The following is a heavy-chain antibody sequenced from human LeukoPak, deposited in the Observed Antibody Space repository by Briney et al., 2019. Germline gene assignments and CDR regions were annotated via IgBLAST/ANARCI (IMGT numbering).Heavy chain of an antibody. CDR1: GFXFSSYA. D-gene: IGHD3-10*01. Sequence: GGSLRLSCAASGFXFSSYAMSWVRQAPGKGLEWVSTISGSGSGTYYADSVKGRFTLSRDNSMNTLYLQMNSLRAEDTAVYYCAKDVESGRSADYWGQGTLVTVSS. J-gene: IGHJ4*02. CDR3: AKDVESGRSADY. CDR2: ISGSGSGT. V-gene: IGHV3-23*01.